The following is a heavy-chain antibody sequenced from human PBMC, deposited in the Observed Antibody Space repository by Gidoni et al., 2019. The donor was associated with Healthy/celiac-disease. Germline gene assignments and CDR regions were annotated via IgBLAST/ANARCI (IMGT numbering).Heavy chain of an antibody. CDR1: GYTFTSYY. Sequence: QVQLVQSGAEVKKPGASVKVSCKASGYTFTSYYMHWVRQAPGQGLEWMGIINPSGGSTSYAQKFQGRVTMTRDTSTSTVYMELSSLRSEDTAVYYCARVARGSGSYVGIGDYWGQGTLVTVSS. J-gene: IGHJ4*02. V-gene: IGHV1-46*03. CDR2: INPSGGST. D-gene: IGHD3-10*01. CDR3: ARVARGSGSYVGIGDY.